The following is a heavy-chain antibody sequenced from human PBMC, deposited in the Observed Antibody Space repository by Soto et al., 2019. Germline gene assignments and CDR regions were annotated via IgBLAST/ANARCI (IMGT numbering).Heavy chain of an antibody. CDR3: ARDQGSHPGD. Sequence: QVQLQESGPGLVRPSGTVSLTCAVSGVSISSDHWWSWVRQPPGKALEWIGEIHHSGSTNYNPSLKSRVTMSVVPSKDLFSLTLNSVTAADTAFYYCARDQGSHPGDWGQGILVSVSS. J-gene: IGHJ4*02. CDR2: IHHSGST. V-gene: IGHV4-4*02. CDR1: GVSISSDHW. D-gene: IGHD6-13*01.